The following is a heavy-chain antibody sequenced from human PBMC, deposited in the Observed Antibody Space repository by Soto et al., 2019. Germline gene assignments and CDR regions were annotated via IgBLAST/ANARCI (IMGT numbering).Heavy chain of an antibody. V-gene: IGHV4-39*01. D-gene: IGHD7-27*01. CDR3: ARPVYPPWAFAI. CDR2: IYYSGSA. CDR1: VDSMTISDFL. J-gene: IGHJ3*02. Sequence: SETLSLTCTVSVDSMTISDFLCGWFRQSPGKGLEWIGGIYYSGSAYYNPSLRSRATLSVDTSRNQFFLNVTSVTAADTAVYYCARPVYPPWAFAIWGQGKLVTVSS.